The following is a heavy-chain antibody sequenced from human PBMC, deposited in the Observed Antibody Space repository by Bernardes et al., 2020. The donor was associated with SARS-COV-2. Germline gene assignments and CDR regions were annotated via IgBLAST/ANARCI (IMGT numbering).Heavy chain of an antibody. CDR2: IDPSDSYT. Sequence: GESLKISCKGSGYSFTSYWISWVRQMAGKGLEWMGRIDPSDSYTNYSPSFQGHVTISGDKSISTAYLQWSSLKASDTAIYYCGRLGVDSSGYYYIMDYWGQGTLVTVSS. J-gene: IGHJ4*02. CDR3: GRLGVDSSGYYYIMDY. CDR1: GYSFTSYW. D-gene: IGHD3-22*01. V-gene: IGHV5-10-1*01.